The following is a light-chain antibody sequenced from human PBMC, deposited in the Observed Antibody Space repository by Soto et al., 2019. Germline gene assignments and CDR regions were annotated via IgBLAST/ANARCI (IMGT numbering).Light chain of an antibody. CDR1: QSVSTN. Sequence: EVVLTHSPVTLSLSPGERATLSCRASQSVSTNLAWYQQKPGQAPRVLIYGASTRATNIPARFSGSGSGTDFTLTISSLETEDFEVYYWQQRGKWITFGQGTRLEL. V-gene: IGKV3-11*01. J-gene: IGKJ5*01. CDR2: GAS. CDR3: QQRGKWIT.